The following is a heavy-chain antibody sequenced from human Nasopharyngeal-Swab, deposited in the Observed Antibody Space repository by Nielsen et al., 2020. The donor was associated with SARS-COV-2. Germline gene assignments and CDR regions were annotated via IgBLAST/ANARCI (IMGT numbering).Heavy chain of an antibody. Sequence: ASVKVSCKASGYTFTSYAMHWVRQAPGQRLEWMGWINAGNGNTKYSQKFQGRVTITRDTSASTAYMELSSLRSEDTAVYYCARDATQKTIVVVPAATNWFDPWGQGTLVTVSS. CDR2: INAGNGNT. D-gene: IGHD2-2*01. CDR3: ARDATQKTIVVVPAATNWFDP. J-gene: IGHJ5*02. CDR1: GYTFTSYA. V-gene: IGHV1-3*01.